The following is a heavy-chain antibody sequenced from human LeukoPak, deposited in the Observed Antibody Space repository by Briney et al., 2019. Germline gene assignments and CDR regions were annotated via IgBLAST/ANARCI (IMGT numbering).Heavy chain of an antibody. CDR2: IYYSGST. J-gene: IGHJ5*02. Sequence: PSETLSLTCTVSGGSISSSSYYWGWIRQPPGKGLEWIGSIYYSGSTYYNPSLKSRVTISVDTSKNQFSLKLSSVTAADTAVYYCATGWSGYYWTTWGQGTLVTVSS. CDR3: ATGWSGYYWTT. V-gene: IGHV4-39*07. D-gene: IGHD3-3*01. CDR1: GGSISSSSYY.